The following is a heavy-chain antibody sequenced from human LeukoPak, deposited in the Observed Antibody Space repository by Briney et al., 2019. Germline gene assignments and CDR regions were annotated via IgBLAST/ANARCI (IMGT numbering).Heavy chain of an antibody. CDR3: AREVSSGPFIDY. V-gene: IGHV1-69*01. CDR2: IIPIFGTA. J-gene: IGHJ4*02. CDR1: GGTFSSYA. Sequence: ASVKVSCKASGGTFSSYAISWVRQAPGQGLEWMGGIIPIFGTANYAQKFQGRVTITADESTSTAYMELSSLRSEDTAVYYCAREVSSGPFIDYWGQGTLVTVSS. D-gene: IGHD6-19*01.